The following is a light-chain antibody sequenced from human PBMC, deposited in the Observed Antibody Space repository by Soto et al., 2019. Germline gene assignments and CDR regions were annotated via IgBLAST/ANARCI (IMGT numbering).Light chain of an antibody. Sequence: DIQMTQSPSTLSASVGDRVTITCRASQSVISWLAWYQQKPGKAPNLLIYDASNLPSGVPSRFSGSGSGTEFTLTISSLQPDDFSTYYCQQYISVSLLTFGGGTKVDIK. CDR1: QSVISW. V-gene: IGKV1-5*01. J-gene: IGKJ4*01. CDR3: QQYISVSLLT. CDR2: DAS.